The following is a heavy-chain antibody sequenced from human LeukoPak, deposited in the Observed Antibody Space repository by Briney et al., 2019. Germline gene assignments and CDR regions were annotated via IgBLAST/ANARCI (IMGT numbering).Heavy chain of an antibody. D-gene: IGHD2-15*01. CDR2: ISSSSSYI. V-gene: IGHV3-21*01. J-gene: IGHJ4*02. CDR3: ARAPTRVAATPDDY. CDR1: GFTFSSYS. Sequence: GSLRLSCAASGFTFSSYSMNWVRQAPGKGLEWVSSISSSSSYIYYADSVKGRFTISRDNAKNSLYLQMNSLRAEDTAVYYCARAPTRVAATPDDYWGQGTLVTVSS.